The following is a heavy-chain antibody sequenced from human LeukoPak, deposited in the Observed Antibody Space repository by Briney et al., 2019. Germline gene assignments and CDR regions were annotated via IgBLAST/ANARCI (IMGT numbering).Heavy chain of an antibody. Sequence: PGGSLRLSCAASGFTFSSYAMHWVRQAPGKGLEYVSAISSNGGSTYYANSVKGRFTISRDNSKNTLYLQMGRLRAEDMAVYYCARGRSSTSPNWYDPWGQGTPVTVSS. CDR2: ISSNGGST. CDR3: ARGRSSTSPNWYDP. J-gene: IGHJ5*02. CDR1: GFTFSSYA. D-gene: IGHD2-2*01. V-gene: IGHV3-64*01.